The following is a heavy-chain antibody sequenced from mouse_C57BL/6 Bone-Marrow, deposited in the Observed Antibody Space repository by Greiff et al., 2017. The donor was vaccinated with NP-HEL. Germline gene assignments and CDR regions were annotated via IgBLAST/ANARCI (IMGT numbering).Heavy chain of an antibody. Sequence: QVQLQQSGAELVRPGASVTLSCKASGYTFTDYEMHWVKQTPVHGLEWIGAIDPETGGTAYNQKFKGKAILTADKSSSTAYMELRSLTSEDSAVYYCTQLRSSRRDWFAYWGQGTLVTVSA. CDR3: TQLRSSRRDWFAY. D-gene: IGHD1-1*01. J-gene: IGHJ3*01. V-gene: IGHV1-15*01. CDR2: IDPETGGT. CDR1: GYTFTDYE.